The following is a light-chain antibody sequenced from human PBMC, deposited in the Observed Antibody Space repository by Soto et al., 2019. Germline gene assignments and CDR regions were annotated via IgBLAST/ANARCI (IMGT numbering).Light chain of an antibody. CDR2: EDS. J-gene: IGLJ1*01. CDR3: CSYAGSSTYV. CDR1: SSVFGSYNL. Sequence: QSALTQPASVSGSPGQSITTSCTGTSSVFGSYNLVSWYQQHPGKAPKLMIYEDSKRPSGVSNRFSGSKSGNTASLTISGLQAEDDADYYCCSYAGSSTYVFGTGTKVTVL. V-gene: IGLV2-23*01.